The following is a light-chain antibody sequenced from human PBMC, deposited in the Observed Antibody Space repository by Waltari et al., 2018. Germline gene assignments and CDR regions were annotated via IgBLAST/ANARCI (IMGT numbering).Light chain of an antibody. V-gene: IGLV2-14*01. Sequence: QAALTQPASVSGSPGQSTSIPCTGTSSDIGGSNSVSWYQQHPGKAPKLIIFDVYKRSSGVSDHFSGSKSGNTASLTISGLQAEDEADYYCSSYSSSSTLLLFGGGTKVTVL. J-gene: IGLJ2*01. CDR2: DVY. CDR1: SSDIGGSNS. CDR3: SSYSSSSTLLL.